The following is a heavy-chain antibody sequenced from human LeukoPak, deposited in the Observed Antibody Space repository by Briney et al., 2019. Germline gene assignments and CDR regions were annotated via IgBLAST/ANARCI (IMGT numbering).Heavy chain of an antibody. CDR2: ISGSGGNT. Sequence: GGSLRLSCAASEFTFSSYAMSWVRQAPGKGLEWVSGISGSGGNTYYADSVKGRFTISRDNSKNTLYLQINSLRAEDTAVYYCAKDVHYFRSGTYYTLDYWGQGTLVTVSS. V-gene: IGHV3-23*01. D-gene: IGHD3-10*01. CDR3: AKDVHYFRSGTYYTLDY. CDR1: EFTFSSYA. J-gene: IGHJ4*02.